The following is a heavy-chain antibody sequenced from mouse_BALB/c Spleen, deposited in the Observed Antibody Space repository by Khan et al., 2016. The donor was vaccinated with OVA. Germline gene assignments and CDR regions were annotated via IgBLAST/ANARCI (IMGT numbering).Heavy chain of an antibody. CDR1: GYSITSDYA. Sequence: EVQLVESGPGLVKPSQSLSLTCTVTGYSITSDYAWNWIRQFPGNKLEWMGYISYSGRTSYNPSLKSRISITRDTSKNQFFLQLNSVTTEDTATYYCASSVTITTVVATAFDYWGQGTTLTVSS. V-gene: IGHV3-2*02. D-gene: IGHD1-1*01. CDR3: ASSVTITTVVATAFDY. CDR2: ISYSGRT. J-gene: IGHJ2*01.